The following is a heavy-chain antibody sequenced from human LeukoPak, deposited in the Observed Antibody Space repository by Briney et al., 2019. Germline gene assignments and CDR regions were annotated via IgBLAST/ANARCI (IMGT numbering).Heavy chain of an antibody. CDR1: GYTFTSYY. V-gene: IGHV1-46*01. J-gene: IGHJ4*02. Sequence: ASVKVSCKASGYTFTSYYMHWVRQAPGQGLEWMGIINPSGGSTSYAQKLQGRVTMTRDTSTSTVYMELSSLRFEDTAVYYCARGAYAKEELAPPGWDYWGQGTLVTVSS. CDR3: ARGAYAKEELAPPGWDY. CDR2: INPSGGST. D-gene: IGHD1-26*01.